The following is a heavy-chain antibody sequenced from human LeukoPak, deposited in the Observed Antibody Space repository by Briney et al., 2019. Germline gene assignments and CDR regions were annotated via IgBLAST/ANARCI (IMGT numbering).Heavy chain of an antibody. D-gene: IGHD3-3*01. CDR1: GYTFTSYD. V-gene: IGHV1-8*01. CDR2: MNPNSGNT. CDR3: ARGVKDFWSGYYPNFDY. J-gene: IGHJ4*02. Sequence: ASVKVSCKASGYTFTSYDINRVRQATGQGLEWMGWMNPNSGNTGYAQKFQGRVTMTRNTSISTAYMELSSLRSEDTAVYYCARGVKDFWSGYYPNFDYWGQGTLVTVSS.